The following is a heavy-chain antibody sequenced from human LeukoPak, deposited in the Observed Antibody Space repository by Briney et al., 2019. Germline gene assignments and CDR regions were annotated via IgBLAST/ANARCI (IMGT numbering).Heavy chain of an antibody. CDR1: GGSISGGY. Sequence: PSETLSLTCTVSGGSISGGYWSWIRQLPGRGLEWIGYVYTSGSTNYNPSLKSRVTISVDTSKSQFALKLSSVTAADTAVYYCAKSYFDYSTYYSYYFNLWGQGALVTVSS. CDR3: AKSYFDYSTYYSYYFNL. V-gene: IGHV4-4*09. J-gene: IGHJ4*02. CDR2: VYTSGST. D-gene: IGHD4-11*01.